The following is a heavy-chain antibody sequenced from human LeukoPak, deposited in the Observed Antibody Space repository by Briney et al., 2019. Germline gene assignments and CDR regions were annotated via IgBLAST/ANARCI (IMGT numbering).Heavy chain of an antibody. CDR3: ARDRPHYGNTHLFDP. D-gene: IGHD3-10*01. CDR1: GFRFRTYW. CDR2: IKQDGSEK. V-gene: IGHV3-7*01. Sequence: PGGSLRLSCVASGFRFRTYWMSWVRQAPGKGLEWVANIKQDGSEKYYADSVRGRFTISRDDARNSIYLQMNSLRVEDTAVYYCARDRPHYGNTHLFDPWAREPWSPSPQ. J-gene: IGHJ5*02.